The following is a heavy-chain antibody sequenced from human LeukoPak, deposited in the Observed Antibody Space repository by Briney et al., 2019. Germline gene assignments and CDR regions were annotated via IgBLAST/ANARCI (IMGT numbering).Heavy chain of an antibody. CDR1: GFTFSSYA. V-gene: IGHV3-30*01. D-gene: IGHD3-22*01. CDR3: ARGYYYDSSGYREGGAFDI. J-gene: IGHJ3*02. Sequence: GGSLRLSCAASGFTFSSYAMHWVRQAPGKGLEWVAVISYDGSNKYYADSVKGRFTISRDNSKNTLYLQMNSLRAEDTAVYYCARGYYYDSSGYREGGAFDIWGQGTMVTVSS. CDR2: ISYDGSNK.